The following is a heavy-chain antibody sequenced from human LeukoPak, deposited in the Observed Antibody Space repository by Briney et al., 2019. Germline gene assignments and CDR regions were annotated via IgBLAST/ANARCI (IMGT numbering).Heavy chain of an antibody. Sequence: ASVKVSCKASGYTFTGYYIHWVRQAPGQELEWMGWINPTSGGTNYVQKFQGRATMTRDTSISTAYMDLSGLRSDDAAVYHCARGDGDGPARRAFDIWGQGTMVTVSS. CDR3: ARGDGDGPARRAFDI. CDR2: INPTSGGT. D-gene: IGHD7-27*01. V-gene: IGHV1-2*02. CDR1: GYTFTGYY. J-gene: IGHJ3*02.